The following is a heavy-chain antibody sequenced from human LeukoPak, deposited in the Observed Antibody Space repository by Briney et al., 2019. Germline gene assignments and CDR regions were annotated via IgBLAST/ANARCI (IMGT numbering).Heavy chain of an antibody. J-gene: IGHJ4*02. Sequence: GGSLRLSCAASGFTFSSYSMNWVRQALGKGLEWVSSISSSSYIYYADSVKGRFTISRDNAKNSLYLQMNSLRAEDTAVYYCASGDSSGYYTACDYWGQGTLVTVSS. CDR3: ASGDSSGYYTACDY. V-gene: IGHV3-21*01. D-gene: IGHD3-22*01. CDR2: ISSSSYI. CDR1: GFTFSSYS.